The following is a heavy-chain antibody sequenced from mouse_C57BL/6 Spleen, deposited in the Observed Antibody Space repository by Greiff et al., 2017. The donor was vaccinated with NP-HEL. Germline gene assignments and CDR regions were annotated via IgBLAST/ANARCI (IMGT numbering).Heavy chain of an antibody. CDR3: ARSGYDYEWYFDV. CDR1: GYTFTSYW. V-gene: IGHV1-69*01. D-gene: IGHD2-4*01. J-gene: IGHJ1*03. CDR2: IDPSDSYT. Sequence: VQLQQPGAELVMPGASVKLSCKASGYTFTSYWMHWVKQRPGQGLEWIGEIDPSDSYTNYNQKFKGKSTLTVDKSSSTAYMQLSSLTSEDSAVYYCARSGYDYEWYFDVWGTGTTVTVSS.